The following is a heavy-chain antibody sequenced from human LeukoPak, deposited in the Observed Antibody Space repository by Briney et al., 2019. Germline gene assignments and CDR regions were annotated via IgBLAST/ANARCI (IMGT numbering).Heavy chain of an antibody. J-gene: IGHJ4*02. Sequence: ASVKVSCKASGYTFAGYYINWVRQTPGQGLEWMGWINPNSGVTNSAQKFQGRVSMTRDTSISTAYMELSRLRSDDTAVYYCARVPMAAAMQDGYWGQGTLVTVSS. D-gene: IGHD2-2*01. CDR2: INPNSGVT. CDR3: ARVPMAAAMQDGY. CDR1: GYTFAGYY. V-gene: IGHV1-2*02.